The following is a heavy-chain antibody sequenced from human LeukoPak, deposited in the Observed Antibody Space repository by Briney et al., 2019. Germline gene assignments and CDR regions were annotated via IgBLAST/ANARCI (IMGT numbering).Heavy chain of an antibody. CDR3: ARDGELRSYFDY. V-gene: IGHV3-30*03. J-gene: IGHJ4*02. Sequence: GGSLRLSCAASGFTFSSYGMHWVRQAPGKGLEWVAVISYDGSNKYYVDSVKGRITISRDNAKNSLYLQMNSLRAEDTAVYYCARDGELRSYFDYWGQGTLVTVSS. CDR2: ISYDGSNK. D-gene: IGHD1-7*01. CDR1: GFTFSSYG.